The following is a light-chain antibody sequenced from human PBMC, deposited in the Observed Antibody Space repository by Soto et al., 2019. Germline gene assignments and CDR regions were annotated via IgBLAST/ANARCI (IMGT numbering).Light chain of an antibody. CDR3: QQYGSSPLT. Sequence: EIVLTQSPGTVSLSPGERATLSCRASQSVSRSYLAWYQQKPGQAPRLLIHGASSRATGIPDRFSGSESGTDFTLTINRLEPEDFGVYYCQQYGSSPLTFGGGTKVEIK. CDR1: QSVSRSY. J-gene: IGKJ4*01. V-gene: IGKV3-20*01. CDR2: GAS.